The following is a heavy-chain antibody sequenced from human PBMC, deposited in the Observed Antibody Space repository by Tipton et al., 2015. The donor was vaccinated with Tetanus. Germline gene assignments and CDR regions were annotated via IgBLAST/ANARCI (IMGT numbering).Heavy chain of an antibody. J-gene: IGHJ4*02. CDR3: ATTHTLRD. D-gene: IGHD3-10*01. V-gene: IGHV3-9*01. CDR2: ISWNSVSI. Sequence: SLRLSCAASGFTFDNYAMHWVRQAPGKGLEWVSGISWNSVSIGYADSVKGRFTISRDNSKNTLYLQMNSLRAEDTAVYYCATTHTLRDWGQGTLVAVSS. CDR1: GFTFDNYA.